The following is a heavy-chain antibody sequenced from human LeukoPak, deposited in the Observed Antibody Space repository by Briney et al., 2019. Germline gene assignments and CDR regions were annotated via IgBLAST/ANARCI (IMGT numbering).Heavy chain of an antibody. Sequence: GASVKVSCKASGYTFTDYYMHWVRQAPGQGLEWMGWINPNSGDTNYAQKFQGRVTMSRDTSTSAAYMELSRLRSDDTAVYYCARAAVVTGSTETFDPWGQGTLVTVSS. CDR1: GYTFTDYY. J-gene: IGHJ5*02. D-gene: IGHD2-8*02. CDR2: INPNSGDT. CDR3: ARAAVVTGSTETFDP. V-gene: IGHV1-2*02.